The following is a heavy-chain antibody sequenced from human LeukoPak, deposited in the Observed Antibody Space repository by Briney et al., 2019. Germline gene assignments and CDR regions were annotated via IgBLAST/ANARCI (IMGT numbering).Heavy chain of an antibody. CDR1: GFTFSSYS. Sequence: GGSLRLSCAASGFTFSSYSFNWVRQVPGKGLEWVSSITTTFYTYYTDSVKGRFTISRDNAKNSLYLQMISLRAEDTAVYYCAKDSNSYYYGSGTEPAWGQGTLVTVSS. V-gene: IGHV3-21*01. D-gene: IGHD3-10*01. J-gene: IGHJ5*02. CDR3: AKDSNSYYYGSGTEPA. CDR2: ITTTFYT.